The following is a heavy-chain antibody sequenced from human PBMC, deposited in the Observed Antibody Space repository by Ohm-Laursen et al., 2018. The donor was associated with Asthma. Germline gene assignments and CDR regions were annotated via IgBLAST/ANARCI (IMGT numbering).Heavy chain of an antibody. V-gene: IGHV7-4-1*02. D-gene: IGHD3-16*01. CDR1: GYTFTRFA. CDR2: INTNTGNP. Sequence: EASVKVSCKASGYTFTRFAVNWVRQAPGQGLEWLGWINTNTGNPTFAQGLTGRFVLSLDTSASTAYLQISSLKAEDTAVYYCARGITFSDYWGQGTLVTVSS. J-gene: IGHJ4*02. CDR3: ARGITFSDY.